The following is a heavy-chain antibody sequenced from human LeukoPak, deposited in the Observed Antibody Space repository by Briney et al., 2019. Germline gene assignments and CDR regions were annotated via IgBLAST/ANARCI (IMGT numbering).Heavy chain of an antibody. CDR2: ISWNSGSI. V-gene: IGHV3-9*03. Sequence: GRSLRLSCAASGFTFDDYAMHWVRQAPGKGLEWVSGISWNSGSIGYADPVKGRFTISGDNAKNSLYLQMNSLRAEDMALYYCAKDIRWELLHAFDIWGQGTMVTVSS. J-gene: IGHJ3*02. CDR3: AKDIRWELLHAFDI. CDR1: GFTFDDYA. D-gene: IGHD1-26*01.